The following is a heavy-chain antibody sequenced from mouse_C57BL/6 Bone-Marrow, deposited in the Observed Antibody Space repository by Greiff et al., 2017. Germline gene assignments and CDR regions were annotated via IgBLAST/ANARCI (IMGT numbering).Heavy chain of an antibody. CDR3: ASSLFAY. V-gene: IGHV2-6*01. D-gene: IGHD6-2*01. CDR2: IWGVGGT. CDR1: GFTLTSYG. J-gene: IGHJ3*01. Sequence: VMLVESGPGLVAPSQSLSITCTVSGFTLTSYGVDWVRQSPGKGLEWLGVIWGVGGTNYNSALNSRLSISKDNSKSQVFLKMNSLQTDDTSRYYCASSLFAYGGQGTLVTVSA.